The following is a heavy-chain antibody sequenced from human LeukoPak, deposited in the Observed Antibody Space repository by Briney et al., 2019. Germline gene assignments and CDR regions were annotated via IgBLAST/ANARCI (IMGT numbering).Heavy chain of an antibody. CDR1: GFTFSSYA. Sequence: GGSLRLSCAASGFTFSSYAMSWVRQAPGKGLEWVSITYSDSSTNYADSVKGRFTISRDNAKNSLYLQMNSLRAEDTAVYYCARGPLYGDYDYYFDYWGQGTLVTVSS. CDR3: ARGPLYGDYDYYFDY. J-gene: IGHJ4*02. D-gene: IGHD4-17*01. V-gene: IGHV3-21*01. CDR2: TYSDSST.